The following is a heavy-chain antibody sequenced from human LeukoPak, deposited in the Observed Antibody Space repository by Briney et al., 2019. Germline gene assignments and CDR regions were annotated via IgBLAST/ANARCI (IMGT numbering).Heavy chain of an antibody. D-gene: IGHD3-22*01. CDR3: AKEKRGRLTMLVESRPRERYFDL. Sequence: GGSLRLSCTASGFTFSSYAMNWVRQVPGKGLEWVSSISGSGSDTHYADSVKGRFTISRDNSKNTLYLQMISLRAEDTAIYSCAKEKRGRLTMLVESRPRERYFDLWGQGTPGSVSS. J-gene: IGHJ4*02. CDR2: ISGSGSDT. CDR1: GFTFSSYA. V-gene: IGHV3-23*01.